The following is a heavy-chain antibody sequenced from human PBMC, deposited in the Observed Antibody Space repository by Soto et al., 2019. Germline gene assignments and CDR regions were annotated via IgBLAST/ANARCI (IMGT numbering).Heavy chain of an antibody. Sequence: SETLSLTCTVTGGAISGYYCTWIRQSDGEGLEWIGRIYSSGSTNYNPSLKSRVTISLDTSMNYFSLRLSSVTAADTAVYYCARGQRFSDWFDPWGQGTLVTVSS. J-gene: IGHJ5*02. CDR3: ARGQRFSDWFDP. CDR1: GGAISGYY. CDR2: IYSSGST. V-gene: IGHV4-4*07. D-gene: IGHD3-3*01.